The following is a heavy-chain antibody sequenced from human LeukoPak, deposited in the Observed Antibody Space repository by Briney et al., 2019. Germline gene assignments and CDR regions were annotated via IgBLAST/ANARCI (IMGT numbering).Heavy chain of an antibody. Sequence: QTGGSLRLSCVASGFTFTSYWMSWVRQAPGKGLEWVANIKQDGGEKYYVDSVKGRFTISRDNAENSLYLQMNSLRAEDTAVYYCAKGQKPTAIRRDAFDIWGQGTMVTVSS. V-gene: IGHV3-7*01. CDR3: AKGQKPTAIRRDAFDI. J-gene: IGHJ3*02. CDR2: IKQDGGEK. CDR1: GFTFTSYW. D-gene: IGHD2-2*01.